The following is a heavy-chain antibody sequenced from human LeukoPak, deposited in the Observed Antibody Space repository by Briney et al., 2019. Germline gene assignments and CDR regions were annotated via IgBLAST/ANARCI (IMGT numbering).Heavy chain of an antibody. J-gene: IGHJ3*02. Sequence: SETLSLTCTVSGASISNNYYYWGWIRQPPGKGLEGIGNFHYSGSTYYNPSLKSRVTISVDTSKNQFSLRLSSVTAADTAVYYCARDKGYYDSSGYLKAFDIWGQGTMVTVSS. CDR2: FHYSGST. V-gene: IGHV4-39*02. D-gene: IGHD3-22*01. CDR3: ARDKGYYDSSGYLKAFDI. CDR1: GASISNNYYY.